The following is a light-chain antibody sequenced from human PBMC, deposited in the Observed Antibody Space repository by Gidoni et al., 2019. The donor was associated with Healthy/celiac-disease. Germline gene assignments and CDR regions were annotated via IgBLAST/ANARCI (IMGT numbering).Light chain of an antibody. CDR1: QSVSSSY. V-gene: IGKV3-20*01. J-gene: IGKJ3*01. Sequence: DIVLTQSTGTLSLSPGERATLSCRASQSVSSSYLAWYQQKPGQAPRLLIYGASSRATGIPDRCSGSGSGTDFTLTISRLEREDFAVYYCQQYGSSPVTFGPGTKVDIK. CDR3: QQYGSSPVT. CDR2: GAS.